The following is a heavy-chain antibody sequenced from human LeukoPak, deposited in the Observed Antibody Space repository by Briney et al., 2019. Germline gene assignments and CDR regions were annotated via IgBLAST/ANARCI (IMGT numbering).Heavy chain of an antibody. D-gene: IGHD1-26*01. CDR3: AREYSGRGFDY. CDR2: IKPDGSEK. V-gene: IGHV3-7*01. Sequence: GGSLRLSCAASGFTFSSYWMSWVRQAPGKGLEWVANIKPDGSEKYYVDSVKGRFTISRDNAKNSLFLQMNSLRAEDTAVYYCAREYSGRGFDYWGQGTLVTVSS. J-gene: IGHJ4*02. CDR1: GFTFSSYW.